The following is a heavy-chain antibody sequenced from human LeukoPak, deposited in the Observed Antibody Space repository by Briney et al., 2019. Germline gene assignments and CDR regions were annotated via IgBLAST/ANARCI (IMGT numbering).Heavy chain of an antibody. V-gene: IGHV1-18*01. D-gene: IGHD3-22*01. J-gene: IGHJ2*01. Sequence: ASVKVSCKASGYTFTSYGISWVRQAPGQGLEWMGWISAYNGNTNYAQKLQGRVTMTTGTSTSTAYMELRSLRSDDTAVYYCARDRDSSGYYYGECYFDLWGRGTLVTVSS. CDR1: GYTFTSYG. CDR2: ISAYNGNT. CDR3: ARDRDSSGYYYGECYFDL.